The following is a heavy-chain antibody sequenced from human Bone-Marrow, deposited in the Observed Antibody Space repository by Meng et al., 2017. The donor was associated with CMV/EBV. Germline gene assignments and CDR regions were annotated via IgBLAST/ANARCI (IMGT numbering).Heavy chain of an antibody. CDR1: GLTFSSYE. J-gene: IGHJ4*02. CDR2: IDSIGSVI. V-gene: IGHV3-48*03. D-gene: IGHD3-3*01. CDR3: ARAPQGLLGVAGMGDY. Sequence: GGSLRFPCAASGLTFSSYEMHWVAQAPGKGLEWLSHIDSIGSVIYYTETVKGRYTIPRDNAKNSLYLQMNSLRAEDTALYYCARAPQGLLGVAGMGDYWGQGTLVTVSS.